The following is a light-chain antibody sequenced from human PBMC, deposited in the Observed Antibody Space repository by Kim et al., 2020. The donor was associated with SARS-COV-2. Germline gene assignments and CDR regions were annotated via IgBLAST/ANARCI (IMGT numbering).Light chain of an antibody. Sequence: ASVKLTSTLRRGHNSYANAWHQKQPGKGPRYLMKLNSDGSHSKGDGIPDRFSGSSSGAERYLTISSLQSEDEADYSCQTWGTGIWVFGGGTQLTVL. CDR3: QTWGTGIWV. CDR2: LNSDGSH. CDR1: RGHNSYA. V-gene: IGLV4-69*01. J-gene: IGLJ3*02.